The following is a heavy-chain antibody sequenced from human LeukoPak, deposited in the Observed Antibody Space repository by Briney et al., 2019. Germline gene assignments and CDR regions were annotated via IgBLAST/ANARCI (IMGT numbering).Heavy chain of an antibody. CDR1: GDSISSGSHY. Sequence: PSETLSLTCTVSGDSISSGSHYWGWIRQPPGKGLEWIGGINHSGSTNYNPSLKSRVTISVDTSKNQFSLKLSSVTAADTAVYYCARGFGPYYMDVWGKGTTVTISS. V-gene: IGHV4-39*07. CDR2: INHSGST. CDR3: ARGFGPYYMDV. J-gene: IGHJ6*03. D-gene: IGHD3-10*01.